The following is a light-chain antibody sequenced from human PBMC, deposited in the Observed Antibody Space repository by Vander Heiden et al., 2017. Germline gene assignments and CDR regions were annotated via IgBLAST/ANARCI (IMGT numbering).Light chain of an antibody. V-gene: IGLV2-14*01. CDR3: SSYTSSSTLV. CDR2: DVS. CDR1: SSDVGGYNY. J-gene: IGLJ1*01. Sequence: QSALTQPASVSGSPGQSITISCSGTSSDVGGYNYVSWYQQHPGKAPILIIYDVSYRPFGISDRFSGSKSGNTASLTISGLQAEDEADYYCSSYTSSSTLVFGTGTKVTV.